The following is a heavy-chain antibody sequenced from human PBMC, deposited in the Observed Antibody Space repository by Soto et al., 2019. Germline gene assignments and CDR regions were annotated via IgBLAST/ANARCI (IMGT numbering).Heavy chain of an antibody. CDR3: ARAITIFGVVIIGPEYYFDY. V-gene: IGHV1-18*01. Sequence: ASVKVSCKASGYTFTSYGISWVRQAPGQGLEWMGWISAYNGNTNYAQKLQGRVTMTTDTSTSTAYMELRSLRSDDTAVYYCARAITIFGVVIIGPEYYFDYWGQGTLVTVSS. D-gene: IGHD3-3*01. CDR1: GYTFTSYG. J-gene: IGHJ4*02. CDR2: ISAYNGNT.